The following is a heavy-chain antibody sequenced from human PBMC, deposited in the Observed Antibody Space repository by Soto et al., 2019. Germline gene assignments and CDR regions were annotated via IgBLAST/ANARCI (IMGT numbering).Heavy chain of an antibody. D-gene: IGHD3-16*02. V-gene: IGHV1-18*01. J-gene: IGHJ4*02. Sequence: GASVKVSCKASGYTFTSYGISWVRQAPGQGLEWMGWISAYNGNANYAQKLQGRVTMTTDTSTSTAYMELRSLRSDDTAVYYCARVRRPHPPISLDLSGDYWGQGTLVTFSS. CDR2: ISAYNGNA. CDR1: GYTFTSYG. CDR3: ARVRRPHPPISLDLSGDY.